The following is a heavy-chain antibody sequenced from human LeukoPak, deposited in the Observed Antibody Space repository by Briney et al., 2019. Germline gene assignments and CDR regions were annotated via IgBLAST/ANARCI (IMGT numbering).Heavy chain of an antibody. CDR2: ISWNSGSI. Sequence: PGGSLRLSCAASGFTFDDYAMHWVRQAPGKGLEWVSGISWNSGSIGYADSVEGRFTISRDNAKNSLYLQMNSLRAEDTALYYCAKAPGIAVAGTGFDYWGQGTLVTVSS. CDR1: GFTFDDYA. V-gene: IGHV3-9*01. CDR3: AKAPGIAVAGTGFDY. J-gene: IGHJ4*02. D-gene: IGHD6-19*01.